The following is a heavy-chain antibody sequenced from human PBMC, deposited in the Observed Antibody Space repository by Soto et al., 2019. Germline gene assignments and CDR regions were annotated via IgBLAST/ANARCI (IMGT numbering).Heavy chain of an antibody. CDR1: GDTFSTYT. J-gene: IGHJ6*02. Sequence: QVQLVQSGAEVKKPGSSVKVSCKASGDTFSTYTITWMRQAPGQGLEWMGGIIPRSATSNYAQKFQGRVTITADESTSTVYMELNSPRSEDTTDYYCVRDGHVFVPTTVNSVHYHAAMDVWGQGTTVTVSS. CDR2: IIPRSATS. V-gene: IGHV1-69*12. CDR3: VRDGHVFVPTTVNSVHYHAAMDV. D-gene: IGHD4-17*01.